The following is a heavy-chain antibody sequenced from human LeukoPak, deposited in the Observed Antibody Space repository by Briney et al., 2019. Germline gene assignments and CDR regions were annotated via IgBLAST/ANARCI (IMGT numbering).Heavy chain of an antibody. CDR3: ARGGPSPEDDY. J-gene: IGHJ4*02. CDR1: GGSFSSYY. Sequence: SETLSLTCTVSGGSFSSYYWSWIRQPPGKALEWIGNIYYSGSANYSPSLKSRVTISVDTSQNQFSLKVSSVTAADTAVYYCARGGPSPEDDYWGQGTLVTVSS. D-gene: IGHD2-2*01. V-gene: IGHV4-59*01. CDR2: IYYSGSA.